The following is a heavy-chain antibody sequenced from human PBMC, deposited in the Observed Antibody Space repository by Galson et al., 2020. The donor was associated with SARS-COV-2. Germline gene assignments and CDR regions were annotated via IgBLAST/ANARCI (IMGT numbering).Heavy chain of an antibody. V-gene: IGHV4-61*02. J-gene: IGHJ6*02. CDR3: PGGNSPCVTIFRGRAGICGMDV. D-gene: IGHD3-9*01. Sequence: SETLSLTCTVSGASISSGSYYWSWIRQPAGKGLEWIGRIYKSGNTNYNPSLWSQVTISVDTSKNQFSLKLTSVTAADTAVYYCPGGNSPCVTIFRGRAGICGMDVWGQGTTVTVAS. CDR1: GASISSGSYY. CDR2: IYKSGNT.